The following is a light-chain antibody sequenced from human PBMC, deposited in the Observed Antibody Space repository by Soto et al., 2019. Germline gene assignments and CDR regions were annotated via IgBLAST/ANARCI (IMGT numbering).Light chain of an antibody. V-gene: IGKV3-20*01. J-gene: IGKJ2*01. CDR2: GAS. Sequence: EIGLTQSPGNLSLSPGQRATLSCRASQSVSSSSLAWYQHRPGQAPRLLIYGASRRATGIPDRFSGSGSGPEFTLTTTRREPEDFAVYYCQHYGASPKYTFGQGTKLEIK. CDR1: QSVSSSS. CDR3: QHYGASPKYT.